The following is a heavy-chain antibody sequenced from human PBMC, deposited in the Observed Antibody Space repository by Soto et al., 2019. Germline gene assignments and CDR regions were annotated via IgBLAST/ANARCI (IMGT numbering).Heavy chain of an antibody. J-gene: IGHJ5*02. D-gene: IGHD2-15*01. CDR2: IIPILGIA. CDR3: ARAPPPDCSGASCYSKWFDP. Sequence: QVQLVQSGAEVKKPGSSVKVSCKASGGTFSSYTISWVRQAPGQGLEWMGRIIPILGIANYAQKFQGRVTITADKSTSTAYLELRILRSEDTAVSYCARAPPPDCSGASCYSKWFDPWGQGTLVTVSS. CDR1: GGTFSSYT. V-gene: IGHV1-69*02.